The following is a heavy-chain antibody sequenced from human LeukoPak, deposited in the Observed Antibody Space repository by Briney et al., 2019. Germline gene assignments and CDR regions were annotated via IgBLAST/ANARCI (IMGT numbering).Heavy chain of an antibody. CDR2: MNPNSGNT. J-gene: IGHJ5*02. CDR1: GYTFTNYD. V-gene: IGHV1-8*01. CDR3: ARGSSGDYSVSGSAWFDP. D-gene: IGHD3-10*01. Sequence: ASVKVSFTASGYTFTNYDINWVRLATGQGLEWMGWMNPNSGNTGYAQKFQGRVTMTRNTSVSTAYMDLSSLRSEDTAVYYCARGSSGDYSVSGSAWFDPWGQGTLVTVSS.